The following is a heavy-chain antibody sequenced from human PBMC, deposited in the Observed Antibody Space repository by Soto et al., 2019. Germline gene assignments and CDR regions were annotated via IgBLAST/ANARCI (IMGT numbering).Heavy chain of an antibody. CDR2: ISRSSSYI. J-gene: IGHJ5*02. CDR3: ARDLHDYVSFRFDP. CDR1: GFTFSSYS. D-gene: IGHD3-16*01. Sequence: GGSLRLSCTASGFTFSSYSMNWVRQAPGKGLEWVSSISRSSSYIYYADSVKGRFTISRDNAKNSLYLQMNSLRAEDTAVYYCARDLHDYVSFRFDPWGQGTLVTVSS. V-gene: IGHV3-21*01.